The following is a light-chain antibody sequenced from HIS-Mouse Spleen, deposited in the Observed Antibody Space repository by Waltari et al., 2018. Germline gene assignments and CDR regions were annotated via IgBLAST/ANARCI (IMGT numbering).Light chain of an antibody. CDR1: SSNIGSNY. Sequence: QSVLTQPPSASGTPGQRVTISGSGSSSNIGSNYVYCYQQLPVKAPKPLISRNIRRPSGVPDRFSGSKSGTSASLAISGLRSEDEADYYCAAWDDSLSGYVFGTGTKVTVL. CDR3: AAWDDSLSGYV. V-gene: IGLV1-47*01. J-gene: IGLJ1*01. CDR2: RNI.